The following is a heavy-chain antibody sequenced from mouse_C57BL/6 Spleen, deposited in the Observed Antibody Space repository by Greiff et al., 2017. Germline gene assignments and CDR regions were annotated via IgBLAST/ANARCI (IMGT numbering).Heavy chain of an antibody. V-gene: IGHV7-3*01. CDR1: GFTFTDYY. Sequence: EVKLVESGGGLVQPGGSLSLSCAASGFTFTDYYMSWVRPPPGKALAWLGFIRNKANGYSTEYSASVKGRFTISRDNSQSSLYLQMNALRAEDSATYYCARYKTGTFAYWGQGTLVTVSA. CDR2: IRNKANGYST. CDR3: ARYKTGTFAY. D-gene: IGHD4-1*01. J-gene: IGHJ3*01.